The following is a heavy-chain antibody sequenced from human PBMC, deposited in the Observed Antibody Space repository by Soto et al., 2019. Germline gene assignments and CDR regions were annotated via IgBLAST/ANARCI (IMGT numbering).Heavy chain of an antibody. CDR3: ARGRGGTYDAFDI. Sequence: QVQLRESGPGLVKPSETLSLTCTVSSGSIGTYFWSWIRQPPGKGLEWIGYIYYSGTTNYNPSLRSRVTRFLDTSKHQFSLRLRSVTAADTAGYYCARGRGGTYDAFDIWGQGTLVTVSS. CDR1: SGSIGTYF. CDR2: IYYSGTT. V-gene: IGHV4-59*01. D-gene: IGHD1-26*01. J-gene: IGHJ3*02.